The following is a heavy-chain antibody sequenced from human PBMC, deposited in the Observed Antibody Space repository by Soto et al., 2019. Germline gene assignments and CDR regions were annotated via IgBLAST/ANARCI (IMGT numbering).Heavy chain of an antibody. J-gene: IGHJ6*02. D-gene: IGHD6-13*01. CDR3: ARDHGPPSSSSWYLGYYYGMDV. V-gene: IGHV1-69*13. CDR1: GGTFSSYA. Sequence: SVKVSCKASGGTFSSYAVSWVRQAPGQGLEWMGGIIPIFGTANYAQKFQGGVTITADESTSTAYMELSSLRSEDTAVYYCARDHGPPSSSSWYLGYYYGMDVWGQGTTVTVSS. CDR2: IIPIFGTA.